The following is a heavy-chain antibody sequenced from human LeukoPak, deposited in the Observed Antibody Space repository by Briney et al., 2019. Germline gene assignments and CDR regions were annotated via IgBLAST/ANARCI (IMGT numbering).Heavy chain of an antibody. V-gene: IGHV4-38-2*02. CDR1: AYSISSGYY. J-gene: IGHJ6*03. CDR3: ARVAKTEGLYGYYYMDV. D-gene: IGHD2-21*01. CDR2: IYHSGST. Sequence: KPSETLSLTCTVSAYSISSGYYWGWLRQPPGKGLEWIGSIYHSGSTYYNPSLRSRVTISLDSSRNQFSLKLSSVTAADRAVYYCARVAKTEGLYGYYYMDVWGKGTTVTVSS.